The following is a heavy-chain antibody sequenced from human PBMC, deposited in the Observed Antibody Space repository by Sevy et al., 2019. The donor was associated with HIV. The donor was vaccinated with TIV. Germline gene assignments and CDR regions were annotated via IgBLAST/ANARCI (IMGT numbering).Heavy chain of an antibody. Sequence: GGSLRLSCAASGFTFSSYAMHWVRRAPGKGLEWVAVRSYDGSNKDYADSVKGRFTISRDNSKNTLYLQMNSLRAEDTAVYYCARPRGEGYFDYWGQGTLVTVSS. CDR1: GFTFSSYA. CDR3: ARPRGEGYFDY. D-gene: IGHD3-10*01. J-gene: IGHJ4*02. V-gene: IGHV3-30-3*01. CDR2: RSYDGSNK.